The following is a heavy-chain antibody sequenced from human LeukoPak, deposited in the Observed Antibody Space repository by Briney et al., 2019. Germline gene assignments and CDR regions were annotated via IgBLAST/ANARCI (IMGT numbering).Heavy chain of an antibody. D-gene: IGHD5-12*01. J-gene: IGHJ4*02. CDR1: GYTFTCYY. CDR2: INPNSGGT. CDR3: PRIELAFRGYSGYDWVY. V-gene: IGHV1-2*02. Sequence: ASVKVSCKASGYTFTCYYMHWVRQAPGQGLEWMGWINPNSGGTNYAQKFQGRVTMTRDTSISTAYMELSRLRSDDTAVYYCPRIELAFRGYSGYDWVYWGQGTLVTVSS.